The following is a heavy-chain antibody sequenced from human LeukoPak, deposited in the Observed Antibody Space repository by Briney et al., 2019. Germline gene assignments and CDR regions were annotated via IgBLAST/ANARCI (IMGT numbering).Heavy chain of an antibody. CDR2: MNPNSGNA. CDR1: GYTFTSYD. J-gene: IGHJ5*02. Sequence: ASVKVSCKASGYTFTSYDINWVRQATGQGLEWMGWMNPNSGNAGYAQKFQDRVTMTRNTSISTAYMELSSLRSEDTDVYYCARAPEMGGTWGQGNLVTVSS. CDR3: ARAPEMGGT. D-gene: IGHD1-14*01. V-gene: IGHV1-8*01.